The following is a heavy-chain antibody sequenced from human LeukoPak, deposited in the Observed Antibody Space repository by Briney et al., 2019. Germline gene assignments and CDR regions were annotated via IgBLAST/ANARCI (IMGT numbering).Heavy chain of an antibody. J-gene: IGHJ4*02. Sequence: PGGSLRLSCAASGYTFSSYAMSWVRQAPGKGLEWVSAISGSGGSTYYADSVKGRFTISRDNSKNTLYLQMNSLRAEDTAVYYCANPLGVRTGGYWGQGTLVTVSS. V-gene: IGHV3-23*01. CDR3: ANPLGVRTGGY. D-gene: IGHD3-10*01. CDR1: GYTFSSYA. CDR2: ISGSGGST.